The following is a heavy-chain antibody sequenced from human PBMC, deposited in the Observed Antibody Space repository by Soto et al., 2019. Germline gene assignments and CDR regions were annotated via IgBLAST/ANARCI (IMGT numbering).Heavy chain of an antibody. V-gene: IGHV4-4*01. CDR1: GGSVSSSDW. CDR3: ARVGGGLQGYSSGGDGFDI. D-gene: IGHD2-21*01. CDR2: IYHTGST. J-gene: IGHJ3*02. Sequence: QVQLQESGPGLVKPSETLSLTCAVSGGSVSSSDWWSWVRQSPGKGLEWIGEIYHTGSTNYNPSMTCRVTISVAKSKYQFSLKLASVSASDTAVYCCARVGGGLQGYSSGGDGFDIWGQGTMVTVSS.